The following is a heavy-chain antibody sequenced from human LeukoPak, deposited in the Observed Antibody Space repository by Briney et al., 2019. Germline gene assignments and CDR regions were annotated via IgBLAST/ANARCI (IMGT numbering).Heavy chain of an antibody. CDR1: GFTFSNYD. J-gene: IGHJ6*02. Sequence: GGSLRLSCAASGFTFSNYDMHWVRQGTGKGLEWVSAIGTAGDTYYPGSVKGRFTISRENAKNYLYLQMNSLRVGDTGVYYCARFVSSTYGLDVWGQGTTVTVS. CDR2: IGTAGDT. D-gene: IGHD6-13*01. V-gene: IGHV3-13*04. CDR3: ARFVSSTYGLDV.